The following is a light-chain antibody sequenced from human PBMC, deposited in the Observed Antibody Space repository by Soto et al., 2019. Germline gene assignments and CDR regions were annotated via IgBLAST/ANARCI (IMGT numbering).Light chain of an antibody. CDR3: QQSYSTPLT. Sequence: DIQMTQSPSSLSASVGDRVTITCRASQSISSYLNWFQQKPGKAPKLLISAASSLQSGVPSSFSGSGSGTDFTFTISSLQPEDFATYYCQQSYSTPLTFGGGTKVEIK. J-gene: IGKJ4*01. CDR1: QSISSY. CDR2: AAS. V-gene: IGKV1-39*01.